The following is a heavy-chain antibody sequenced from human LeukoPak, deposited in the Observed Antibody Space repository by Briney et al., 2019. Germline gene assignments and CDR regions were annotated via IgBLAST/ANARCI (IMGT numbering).Heavy chain of an antibody. CDR3: ARDRATRDYFEY. V-gene: IGHV4-30-2*01. CDR2: IYHTGTS. D-gene: IGHD1-1*01. CDR1: GDSISSGGYF. Sequence: PSETLSLTCTVSGDSISSGGYFWNWIRQPPGKGLEWIGYIYHTGTSSYNPSLKSRVTMSVDSSKNQFSLQLDSVTAADTAVYYCARDRATRDYFEYWGQGTLVTVSS. J-gene: IGHJ4*02.